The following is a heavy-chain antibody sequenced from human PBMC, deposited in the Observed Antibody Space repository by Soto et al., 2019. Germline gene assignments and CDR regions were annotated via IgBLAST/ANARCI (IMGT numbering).Heavy chain of an antibody. CDR3: VRDQGSSWYDYYSGMDV. CDR1: GFIFGDFA. Sequence: PGGSLRLSCAASGFIFGDFAMSWVRQAPGKGLEWVGFIRAGAYGGTTAYAASVKGRFTISRDDSKSIAYLQMNSLRTEDTAVYYCVRDQGSSWYDYYSGMDVWGRGTTVTVSS. J-gene: IGHJ6*02. D-gene: IGHD6-13*01. CDR2: IRAGAYGGTT. V-gene: IGHV3-49*04.